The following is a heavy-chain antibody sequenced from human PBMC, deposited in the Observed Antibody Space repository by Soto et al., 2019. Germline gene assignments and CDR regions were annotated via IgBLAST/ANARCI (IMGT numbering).Heavy chain of an antibody. Sequence: PSETLSLTCAVYGGSFSGYYWSWIRQPPGKGLEWIGEINHSGSTNYNPSLKSRVTISVDTSKNQFSLKLSSVTAADTAVYYCARIQLWLRTLDYWGQGTLVTVSS. D-gene: IGHD5-18*01. CDR2: INHSGST. CDR1: GGSFSGYY. V-gene: IGHV4-34*01. CDR3: ARIQLWLRTLDY. J-gene: IGHJ4*02.